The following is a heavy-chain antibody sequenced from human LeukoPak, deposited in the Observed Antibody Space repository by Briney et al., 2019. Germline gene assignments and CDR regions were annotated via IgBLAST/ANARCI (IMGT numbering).Heavy chain of an antibody. Sequence: SETLSLTCTVSGGSISGYYWSWIRQPPGRGLEWIGYIYYSGSTNYSPSLKSRVTISVDTSKNQFSLKLSSVTAADTAVYYCARDQTMNAFDIWGQGTMVTVSS. J-gene: IGHJ3*02. CDR3: ARDQTMNAFDI. CDR1: GGSISGYY. V-gene: IGHV4-59*01. CDR2: IYYSGST. D-gene: IGHD3-22*01.